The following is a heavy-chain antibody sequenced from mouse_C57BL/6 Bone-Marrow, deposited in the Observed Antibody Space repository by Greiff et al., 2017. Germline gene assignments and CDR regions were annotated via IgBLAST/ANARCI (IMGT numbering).Heavy chain of an antibody. CDR3: ARLRLPLWFAY. D-gene: IGHD2-4*01. J-gene: IGHJ3*01. CDR2: IHPNSGST. V-gene: IGHV1-64*01. Sequence: QVQLQQPGAELVKPGASVKLSCKASGYTFTSYWMHWVKQRPGQGLEWIGMIHPNSGSTNYNEKFKSKATLTVDKSSSTAYMQLSSLTAEDSAVYYCARLRLPLWFAYWGQGTLVTVSA. CDR1: GYTFTSYW.